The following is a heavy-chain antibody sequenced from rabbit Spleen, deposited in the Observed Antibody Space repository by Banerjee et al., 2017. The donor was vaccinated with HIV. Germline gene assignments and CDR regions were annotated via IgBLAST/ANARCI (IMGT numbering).Heavy chain of an antibody. D-gene: IGHD8-1*01. J-gene: IGHJ6*01. CDR3: ARDTGSSFSSYGMDL. Sequence: QEELEESGGGLVKPEGSLTLTCKASGFSFSDRDVMCWVRQAPGKGLEWIACINTATGKPVYATWAKGRFIISTISSTTVTLQMTSLTAADTATYFCARDTGSSFSSYGMDLWGPGTLVTVS. V-gene: IGHV1S45*01. CDR2: INTATGKP. CDR1: GFSFSDRDV.